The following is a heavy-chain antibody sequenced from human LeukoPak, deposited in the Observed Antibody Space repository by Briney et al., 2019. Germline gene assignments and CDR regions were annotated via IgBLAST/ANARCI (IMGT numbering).Heavy chain of an antibody. CDR3: AQQLWLLDYYYGMDV. CDR2: IYHSGST. V-gene: IGHV4-34*01. Sequence: SETLSLTCAVFGGSFSGYYWSWIRQPPGKGLEWIGEIYHSGSTNYNPSLKSRVTISVDKSKNQFSLKLSSVTAADTAVYYCAQQLWLLDYYYGMDVWGQGTTVTVSS. D-gene: IGHD5-18*01. J-gene: IGHJ6*02. CDR1: GGSFSGYY.